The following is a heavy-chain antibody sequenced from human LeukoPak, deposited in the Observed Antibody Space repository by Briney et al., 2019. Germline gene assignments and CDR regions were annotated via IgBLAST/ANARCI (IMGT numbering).Heavy chain of an antibody. Sequence: PGRSLRLSCAASGFTFSSYGMHWVRQAPGKGLEWVAVISYDGSNKYYADSVKGRFTISRDNSKNTLYLQMSSLRAEDTAVYYCVKDDDRGYSYGYLGLDAFDIWGQGTMVTVSS. D-gene: IGHD5-18*01. CDR2: ISYDGSNK. V-gene: IGHV3-30*18. CDR1: GFTFSSYG. J-gene: IGHJ3*02. CDR3: VKDDDRGYSYGYLGLDAFDI.